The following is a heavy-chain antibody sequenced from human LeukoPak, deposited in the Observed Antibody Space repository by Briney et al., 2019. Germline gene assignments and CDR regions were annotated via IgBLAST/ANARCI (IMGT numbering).Heavy chain of an antibody. Sequence: SETLSPTCTVSGGSINSYYWSWIRQPPGKGLEWIGYIYYIGSTNYNPSLKSRVTISVDTSKNQFSLKLSSVTAADTAVYYCARGFRGASFDYWGQGTLVTVSS. D-gene: IGHD1-26*01. J-gene: IGHJ4*02. CDR1: GGSINSYY. CDR3: ARGFRGASFDY. CDR2: IYYIGST. V-gene: IGHV4-59*01.